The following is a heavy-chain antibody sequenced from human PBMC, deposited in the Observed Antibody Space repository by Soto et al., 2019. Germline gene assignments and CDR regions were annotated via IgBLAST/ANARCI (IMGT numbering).Heavy chain of an antibody. CDR2: MYNSGSS. CDR3: ARHRSGWHDCYFDY. V-gene: IGHV4-59*08. D-gene: IGHD6-19*01. J-gene: IGHJ4*02. CDR1: GGSTSSYY. Sequence: SETLSLTCTVSGGSTSSYYWSWIRQPPGKALEWIGYMYNSGSSNYNPSLKNRVTISLDTSKNQFSLKLSSVTAADTAVYYCARHRSGWHDCYFDYWGQGTLVTVSS.